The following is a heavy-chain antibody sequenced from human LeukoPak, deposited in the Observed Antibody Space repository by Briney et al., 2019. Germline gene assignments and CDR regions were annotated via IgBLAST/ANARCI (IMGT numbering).Heavy chain of an antibody. CDR3: AREGSGYYYRKYYFDY. CDR1: GFTFSSYA. J-gene: IGHJ4*02. V-gene: IGHV3-23*01. D-gene: IGHD3-22*01. CDR2: ISGSGGST. Sequence: PGGSLRLSCAASGFTFSSYAMSWVRQAPGKGLEWVSAISGSGGSTYYADSVKGRFTISRDNAKSSLYLQMNSLRAEDTAVYYCAREGSGYYYRKYYFDYWGQGTLVTVSS.